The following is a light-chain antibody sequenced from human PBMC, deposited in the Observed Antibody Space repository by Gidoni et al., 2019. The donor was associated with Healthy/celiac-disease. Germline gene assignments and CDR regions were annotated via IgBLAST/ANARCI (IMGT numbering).Light chain of an antibody. V-gene: IGLV3-1*01. CDR2: QDS. J-gene: IGLJ2*01. CDR1: KLGDKS. CDR3: QAWDSSTVV. Sequence: SYELTQPTSVSVSPGQTASITCPGDKLGDKSACWYQQKTGQSPVLVIYQDSKRPAGIPARFSGSNSGNTATLTISGTQAMDEADYYCQAWDSSTVVFGGGTKLTVL.